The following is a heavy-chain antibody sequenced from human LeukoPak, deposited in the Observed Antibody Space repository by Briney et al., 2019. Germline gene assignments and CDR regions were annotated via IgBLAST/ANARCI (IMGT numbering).Heavy chain of an antibody. CDR1: GFTFSSYA. V-gene: IGHV3-23*01. CDR2: ISGSGGST. D-gene: IGHD3-22*01. Sequence: GGSLRLSCAASGFTFSSYAMSWVRRAPGKGLEWVSAISGSGGSTYYADSVKGRFTISRDNSKNTLYLQMNSLRAEDTAVYYCAKAIVYDSSGPRGGFDPWGQGTLVTVSS. J-gene: IGHJ5*02. CDR3: AKAIVYDSSGPRGGFDP.